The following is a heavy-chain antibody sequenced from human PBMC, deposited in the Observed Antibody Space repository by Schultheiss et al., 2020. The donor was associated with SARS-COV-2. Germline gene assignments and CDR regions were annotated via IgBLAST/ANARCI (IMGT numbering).Heavy chain of an antibody. CDR2: IYYSGTT. J-gene: IGHJ5*02. V-gene: IGHV4-59*01. D-gene: IGHD3-16*01. Sequence: SQTLSLTCTVSGGSISNYYWSWIRQPPGKGLEWIGYIYYSGTTNYNPALKSRVTISLDTSKNQFSLKLSSVTAADTAVYYCARELGWVDPWGQGTLVTVAS. CDR3: ARELGWVDP. CDR1: GGSISNYY.